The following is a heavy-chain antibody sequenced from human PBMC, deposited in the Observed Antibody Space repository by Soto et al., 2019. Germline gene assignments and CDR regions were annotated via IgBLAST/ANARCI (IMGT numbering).Heavy chain of an antibody. CDR3: TTAVTSTIPGSLHYGMDV. V-gene: IGHV3-15*07. D-gene: IGHD2-21*01. Sequence: GGSLRLSCAASGFTFSNAWMNWVRQAPGKGLEWVGRIKSKTDGGTTDYAAPVKGRFTISRDDSKNTLYLQMNSLKTEDTAVYYCTTAVTSTIPGSLHYGMDVRGQGLTVTVSS. CDR2: IKSKTDGGTT. CDR1: GFTFSNAW. J-gene: IGHJ6*02.